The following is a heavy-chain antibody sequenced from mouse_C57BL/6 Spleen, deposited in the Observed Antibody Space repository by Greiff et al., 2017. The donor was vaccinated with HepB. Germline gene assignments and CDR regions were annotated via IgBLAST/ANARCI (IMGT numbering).Heavy chain of an antibody. CDR1: GFTFSSYA. Sequence: DVHLVESGGGLVKPGGSLKLSCAASGFTFSSYAMSWVRQTPEKRLEWVATISDGGSYTYYPDNVKGRFTISRDNAKNNLYLQMSHLKSEDTAMYYCARDRITTVDYFDYWGQGTTLTVSS. CDR2: ISDGGSYT. CDR3: ARDRITTVDYFDY. V-gene: IGHV5-4*01. J-gene: IGHJ2*01. D-gene: IGHD1-1*01.